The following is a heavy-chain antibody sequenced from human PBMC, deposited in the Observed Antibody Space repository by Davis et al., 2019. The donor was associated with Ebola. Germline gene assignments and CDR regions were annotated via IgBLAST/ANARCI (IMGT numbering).Heavy chain of an antibody. J-gene: IGHJ5*02. V-gene: IGHV5-51*01. CDR2: IYPGDSDT. Sequence: GESLKISCKGSGYSFTSYWIGWVRQMPGKGLEWMGIIYPGDSDTRYSPSFQGQVTISADKSISTAYLQWSSLKASDTAIYYCARQAYYDFWSGYYTVNWFDPWGQGTLVTVSS. D-gene: IGHD3-3*01. CDR1: GYSFTSYW. CDR3: ARQAYYDFWSGYYTVNWFDP.